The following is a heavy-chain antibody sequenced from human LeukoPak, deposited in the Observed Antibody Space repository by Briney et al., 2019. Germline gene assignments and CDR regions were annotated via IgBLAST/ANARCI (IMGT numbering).Heavy chain of an antibody. CDR2: ISYDGSNK. V-gene: IGHV3-30-3*01. D-gene: IGHD2-2*01. J-gene: IGHJ4*02. Sequence: GGSLRLSCAASGFTFSSYAMHWVRQAPGKGLEWVAVISYDGSNKYYADSVKGRFTISRDNSKNTLYLRMNSLRAEDTAVYYCARNLPAADYWGQGTLVTVSS. CDR1: GFTFSSYA. CDR3: ARNLPAADY.